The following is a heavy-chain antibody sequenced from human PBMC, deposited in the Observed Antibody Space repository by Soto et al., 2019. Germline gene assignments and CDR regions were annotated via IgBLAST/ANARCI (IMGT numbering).Heavy chain of an antibody. CDR1: GGSVSSGSYY. Sequence: SETLCLTCTVSGGSVSSGSYYWSWIRQPPGKGLEWIGYIYYSGSTKYNPSLKSRVTISVDTSKNQFSLKMSAVTAADTAVYYCSIDSGLYCGGDCYSHWFGPWGQGTLVTVSS. CDR2: IYYSGST. CDR3: SIDSGLYCGGDCYSHWFGP. J-gene: IGHJ5*02. V-gene: IGHV4-61*01. D-gene: IGHD2-21*02.